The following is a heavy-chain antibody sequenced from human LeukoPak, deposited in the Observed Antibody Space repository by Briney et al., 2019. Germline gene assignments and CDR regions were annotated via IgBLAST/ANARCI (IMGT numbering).Heavy chain of an antibody. Sequence: GGSLRLSCAASGFTFSSYGMHWVRQAPGKGLEWVASISYDGSNKYYADSVKGRFTISRDNSKNTLYLQMNSLRVEDTAFYYCAKWNRQPLVKGWFDTWGQGALVIVSS. CDR1: GFTFSSYG. D-gene: IGHD6-13*01. V-gene: IGHV3-30*18. CDR2: ISYDGSNK. CDR3: AKWNRQPLVKGWFDT. J-gene: IGHJ5*02.